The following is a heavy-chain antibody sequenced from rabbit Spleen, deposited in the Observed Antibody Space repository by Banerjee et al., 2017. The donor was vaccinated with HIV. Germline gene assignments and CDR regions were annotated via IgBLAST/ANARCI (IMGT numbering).Heavy chain of an antibody. Sequence: QSLEESGGDLVKPGASLTLTCTASGFSFSGIYYMCWVRQAPGKGLEWIACIVAGSGSAYYATWAKGRFTISKTSSTTVTLQMTSLTAADTATYFCTRSHYAVDDLNLWGQGTLVTVS. J-gene: IGHJ4*01. V-gene: IGHV1S40*01. CDR3: TRSHYAVDDLNL. CDR2: IVAGSGSA. D-gene: IGHD4-2*01. CDR1: GFSFSGIYY.